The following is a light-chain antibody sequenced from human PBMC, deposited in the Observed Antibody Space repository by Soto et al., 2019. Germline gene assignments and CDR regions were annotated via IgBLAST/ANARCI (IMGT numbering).Light chain of an antibody. V-gene: IGKV1-33*01. CDR1: QDINNY. J-gene: IGKJ4*01. CDR2: DAS. Sequence: DIKMTQSPPSLSVSVGDRVTITCEASQDINNYLTWYQQKSGQAPKLLIYDASALATGVPSRFSGSGSGTDFTLTINSLQPEDIATYYCQQYNNLPLTFGGGTKVDIK. CDR3: QQYNNLPLT.